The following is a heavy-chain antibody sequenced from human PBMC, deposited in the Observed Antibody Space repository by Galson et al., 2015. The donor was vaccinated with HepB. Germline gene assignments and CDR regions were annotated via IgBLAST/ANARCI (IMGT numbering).Heavy chain of an antibody. D-gene: IGHD3-10*01. Sequence: SLRLSCAASGFTFSSYWMSWVRQAPGKGLEWVANIKQDGSEKYYVDSVKGRFTISRDNAKNSLYLQMNSLRAEDTAVYYCAREFGVRFGELENWGQGTLVTVSS. CDR2: IKQDGSEK. J-gene: IGHJ4*02. CDR1: GFTFSSYW. CDR3: AREFGVRFGELEN. V-gene: IGHV3-7*03.